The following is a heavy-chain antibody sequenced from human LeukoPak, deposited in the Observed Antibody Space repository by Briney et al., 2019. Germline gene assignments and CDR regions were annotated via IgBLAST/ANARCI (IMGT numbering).Heavy chain of an antibody. CDR1: GFTFSSYS. J-gene: IGHJ4*02. CDR2: ISGSGGST. V-gene: IGHV3-23*01. D-gene: IGHD6-19*01. CDR3: AKDGPLGQWLFDY. Sequence: PGGSLRLSCAASGFTFSSYSMNWVRQAPGKGLEWVSAISGSGGSTYYADSVKGRFTISRDNSKNTLYLQMNSLRAEDTAVYYCAKDGPLGQWLFDYWGQGTLVTVSS.